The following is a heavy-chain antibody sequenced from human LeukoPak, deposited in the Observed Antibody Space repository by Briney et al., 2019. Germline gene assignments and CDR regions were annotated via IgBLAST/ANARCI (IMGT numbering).Heavy chain of an antibody. CDR2: ISWNSGSI. CDR3: AKDVVPAVRTPLFDY. J-gene: IGHJ4*02. CDR1: GFTFDDYA. V-gene: IGHV3-9*01. D-gene: IGHD2-2*01. Sequence: GGSLRLSCAASGFTFDDYAMHWVRQAPGKGLEWVSGISWNSGSIGYADSVKGRFTISRDNAKNSLYLQMNSLRAEDTALYYCAKDVVPAVRTPLFDYWGQGTLVTASS.